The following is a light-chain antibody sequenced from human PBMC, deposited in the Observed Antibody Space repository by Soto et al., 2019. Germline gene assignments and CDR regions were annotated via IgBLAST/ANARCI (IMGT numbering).Light chain of an antibody. Sequence: EIVLTQYPATLSLSPGDRANLSCRASQSVSSYLAWYQQKPGQAPRLLIYDASNRATGIPARFSGSGSGTDFPLTITSREPEDFAVYYCLQRSNWPSTFGGGTTVEIK. CDR3: LQRSNWPST. CDR2: DAS. J-gene: IGKJ4*01. CDR1: QSVSSY. V-gene: IGKV3-11*01.